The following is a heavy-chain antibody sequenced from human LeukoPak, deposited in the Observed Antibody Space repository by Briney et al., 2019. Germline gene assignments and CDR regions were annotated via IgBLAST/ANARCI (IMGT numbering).Heavy chain of an antibody. J-gene: IGHJ4*02. CDR2: IYYSGTT. CDR3: ARNRIAASHYFDY. Sequence: PSETLSLTCSVSGGSISGYYWSWIRQPPGKGLEWIGYIYYSGTTIYNPSLKSRLTISLDTSKNQFSLKLSSVTAADTAVYYCARNRIAASHYFDYWGQGTLVTVSS. V-gene: IGHV4-59*08. D-gene: IGHD6-13*01. CDR1: GGSISGYY.